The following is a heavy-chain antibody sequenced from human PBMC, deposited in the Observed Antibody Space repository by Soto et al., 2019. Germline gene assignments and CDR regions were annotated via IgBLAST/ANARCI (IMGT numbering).Heavy chain of an antibody. D-gene: IGHD2-15*01. V-gene: IGHV4-34*01. CDR3: ARGIGGTSDY. J-gene: IGHJ4*02. CDR1: GGPFSGYY. CDR2: INYSGNT. Sequence: QVQLQQWGAGLLKPSETLSLTCAVHGGPFSGYYWSWIRQPPGKGLEWIGEINYSGNTNYTPSLKSRVTIXXDTSKKHFSLKLSSVTAADTAVYYCARGIGGTSDYWGQGTLVTVSS.